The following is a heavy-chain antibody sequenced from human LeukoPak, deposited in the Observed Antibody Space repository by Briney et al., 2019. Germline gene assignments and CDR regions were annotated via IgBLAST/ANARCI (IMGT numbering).Heavy chain of an antibody. Sequence: ETLSLTCTVSGGSISSSSYYWGWIRQPPGKGLEWVSGISGSGGSTYYADSVKGRFTISRDNSKNTLYLQMNSLRAEDTAVYYCAKGRYYYDSSAYYCCGYWGQGTLVTVSS. V-gene: IGHV3-23*01. D-gene: IGHD3-22*01. J-gene: IGHJ4*02. CDR3: AKGRYYYDSSAYYCCGY. CDR2: ISGSGGST. CDR1: GGSISSSSYY.